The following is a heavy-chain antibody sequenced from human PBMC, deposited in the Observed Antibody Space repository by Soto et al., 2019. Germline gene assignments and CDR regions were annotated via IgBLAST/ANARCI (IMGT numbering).Heavy chain of an antibody. J-gene: IGHJ4*02. Sequence: ASVKVSCTASGYTFTSCGSSWVRQAPGQGLEWMGWISAYNGNTNYAQKLQGRVTMTTDTSTSTAYMELRSLRSDDTAVYYCARVPIFGVVRMKYWGQGTLVTVSS. V-gene: IGHV1-18*01. CDR1: GYTFTSCG. CDR2: ISAYNGNT. CDR3: ARVPIFGVVRMKY. D-gene: IGHD3-3*01.